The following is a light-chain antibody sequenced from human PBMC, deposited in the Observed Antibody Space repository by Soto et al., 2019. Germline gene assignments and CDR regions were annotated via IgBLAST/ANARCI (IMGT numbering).Light chain of an antibody. CDR1: SSDIGGYNY. V-gene: IGLV2-11*01. J-gene: IGLJ1*01. Sequence: ALTQPRSVSGSPGQSVTISCTGTSSDIGGYNYVSWYQQHPGKAPKLMIYDVIKRPSGVPDRLSGSKSGNTASLTIYGLQAEDEADYYCCSYAGSYTQVFGTGTKGTAL. CDR3: CSYAGSYTQV. CDR2: DVI.